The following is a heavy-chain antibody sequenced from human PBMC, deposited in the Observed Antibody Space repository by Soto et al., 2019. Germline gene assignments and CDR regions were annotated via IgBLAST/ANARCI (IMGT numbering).Heavy chain of an antibody. CDR3: ARGAQWIAPFDY. CDR1: GYTFTSYY. Sequence: ASVKVSCKASGYTFTSYYMHWVRQAPGQGLEWMGIINPSAGSTIYAQKFQGRVTMTRDMSTSTVYMEVSSLRSEDTAVYYCARGAQWIAPFDYWGQGTLVTVSS. J-gene: IGHJ4*02. V-gene: IGHV1-46*01. CDR2: INPSAGST. D-gene: IGHD5-12*01.